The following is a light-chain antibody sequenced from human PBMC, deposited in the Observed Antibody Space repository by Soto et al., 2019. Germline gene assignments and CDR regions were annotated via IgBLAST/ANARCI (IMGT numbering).Light chain of an antibody. CDR2: DIN. V-gene: IGLV7-46*01. CDR1: TGVVTSYHY. CDR3: LLSDSGVRV. Sequence: QAVVTQEPSLTVSPGGTVTLTCGSSTGVVTSYHYPYWFQQRPGQAPRTLIYDINNKHSWTPARFSGSLLGGKAALTLSGAQPEDEAEYCCLLSDSGVRVFGGGTQLTVL. J-gene: IGLJ7*01.